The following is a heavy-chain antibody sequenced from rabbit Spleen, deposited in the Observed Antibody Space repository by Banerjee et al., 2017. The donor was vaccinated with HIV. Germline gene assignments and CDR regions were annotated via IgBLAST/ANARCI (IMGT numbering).Heavy chain of an antibody. V-gene: IGHV1S45*01. J-gene: IGHJ4*01. CDR1: GFSFSSSYW. CDR3: VREVAAKFTL. CDR2: IVPIFGVT. D-gene: IGHD4-1*01. Sequence: QEQLVESGGGLVQPEGSLTLTCTASGFSFSSSYWICWVRQALGKGLEWIGYIVPIFGVTYYANWVNGRFTISSHNAQNMLYLQLNSLTAADTATYFCVREVAAKFTLWGQGTLVTVS.